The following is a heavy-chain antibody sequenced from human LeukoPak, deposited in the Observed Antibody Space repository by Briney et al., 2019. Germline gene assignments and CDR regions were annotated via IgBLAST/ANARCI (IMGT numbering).Heavy chain of an antibody. J-gene: IGHJ4*02. Sequence: KTGGSLRLSCAVSGYMFSDYYMSWIRQAPEKGLEWLSYISHSGSTIYYADSVKGRFTISRDNAKNTLYLQMNSLRAEDTAVYYCARAKNGYSYVVYWGQGTLVTVSS. CDR3: ARAKNGYSYVVY. CDR2: ISHSGSTI. CDR1: GYMFSDYY. V-gene: IGHV3-11*04. D-gene: IGHD5-18*01.